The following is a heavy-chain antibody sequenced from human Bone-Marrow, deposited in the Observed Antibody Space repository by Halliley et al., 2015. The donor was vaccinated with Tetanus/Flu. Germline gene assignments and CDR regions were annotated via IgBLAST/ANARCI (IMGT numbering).Heavy chain of an antibody. V-gene: IGHV4-31*02. D-gene: IGHD3-10*01. CDR2: IFYSGDT. J-gene: IGHJ6*02. CDR3: ASGSGLAYYHSAMDV. Sequence: IGYIFYSGDTYYTPSLKSRVSLSFDTSENQFSLKLRSVTVADTALYYCASGSGLAYYHSAMDVWGQGTTVTVSS.